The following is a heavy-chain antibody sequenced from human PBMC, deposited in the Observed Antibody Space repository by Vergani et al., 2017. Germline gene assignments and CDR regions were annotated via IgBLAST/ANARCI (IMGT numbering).Heavy chain of an antibody. Sequence: QVQLVQSGAEVKKPGSSVKVSCKASGGTFSSYTISWVRQAPGQGLEWMGRIIPSLGIANYAQKFQGRVTITADKSTSTAYMELSSLRSEDTAVYYCAREIVATGDAFDIWGQGTMVTVSS. CDR3: AREIVATGDAFDI. CDR1: GGTFSSYT. CDR2: IIPSLGIA. J-gene: IGHJ3*02. D-gene: IGHD5-12*01. V-gene: IGHV1-69*08.